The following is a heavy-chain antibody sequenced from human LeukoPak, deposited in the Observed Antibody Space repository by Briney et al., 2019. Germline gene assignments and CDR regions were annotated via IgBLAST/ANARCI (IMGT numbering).Heavy chain of an antibody. CDR1: GGTFSSYA. CDR3: ARMYSSSIFGWFDP. D-gene: IGHD6-6*01. CDR2: IIPIFGTA. V-gene: IGHV1-69*06. J-gene: IGHJ5*02. Sequence: SVKVSCKASGGTFSSYAISWVRQAPGQGLEWRGRIIPIFGTANYAQKFQGRVTITADKSTSTAYMELSSLRSEDTAVYYCARMYSSSIFGWFDPWGQGTLVTVSS.